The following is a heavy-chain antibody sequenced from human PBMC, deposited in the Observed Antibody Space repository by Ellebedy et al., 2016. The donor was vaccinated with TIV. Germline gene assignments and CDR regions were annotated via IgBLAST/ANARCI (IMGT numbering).Heavy chain of an antibody. D-gene: IGHD2-15*01. CDR2: IYSGGTT. CDR1: GFTVSSNY. V-gene: IGHV3-66*01. Sequence: GESLKISCAAPGFTVSSNYMSWVRQAPGKGLEWVSVIYSGGTTYYADSVKGRFTISRDNSKNTLYLQMNSLRAEDAAVYYCARNRYCSRGNCYALGYWGQGTLVTVSS. J-gene: IGHJ4*02. CDR3: ARNRYCSRGNCYALGY.